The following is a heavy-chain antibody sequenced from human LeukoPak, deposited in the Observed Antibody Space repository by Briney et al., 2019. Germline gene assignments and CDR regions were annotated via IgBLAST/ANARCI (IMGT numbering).Heavy chain of an antibody. CDR3: ARVKDIVVVPAATHFDY. D-gene: IGHD2-2*01. CDR1: GGSISSSSYY. Sequence: PSETLSLTCTVSGGSISSSSYYWGWIRQPPGKGLEWIGSIYYSGSTYYNPSLKSRVTISVDTPKNQFSLKLSSVTAADTAVYYCARVKDIVVVPAATHFDYWGQGTLVTVSS. CDR2: IYYSGST. J-gene: IGHJ4*02. V-gene: IGHV4-39*07.